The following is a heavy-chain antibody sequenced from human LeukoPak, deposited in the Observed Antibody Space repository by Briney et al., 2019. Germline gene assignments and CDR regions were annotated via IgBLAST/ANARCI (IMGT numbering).Heavy chain of an antibody. Sequence: GESLKISCKGSGYSFTTYWIAWVRQMPEKGLECMGIIYPGDSDTRYSPSFQGQVTISVDKSISTAYLQWSSLKASDTAIYYCARHRIVGATKSDYDIWGQGTMVTVSS. D-gene: IGHD1-26*01. V-gene: IGHV5-51*01. J-gene: IGHJ3*02. CDR1: GYSFTTYW. CDR3: ARHRIVGATKSDYDI. CDR2: IYPGDSDT.